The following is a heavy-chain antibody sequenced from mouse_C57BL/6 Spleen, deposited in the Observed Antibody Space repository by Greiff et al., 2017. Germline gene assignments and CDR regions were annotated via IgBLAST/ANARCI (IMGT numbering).Heavy chain of an antibody. CDR2: IHPSDSDT. CDR3: AIQATVVIRYWYFDV. D-gene: IGHD1-1*01. CDR1: GYTFTSYW. Sequence: VQLQQPGAELVKPGASVKVSCKASGYTFTSYWMHWVKPRPGQGLEWIGRIHPSDSDTNYNQKFKGKATLTVDKSSSTAYMQLSSLTSEDSAVYYCAIQATVVIRYWYFDVWGTGTTVTVSS. V-gene: IGHV1-74*01. J-gene: IGHJ1*03.